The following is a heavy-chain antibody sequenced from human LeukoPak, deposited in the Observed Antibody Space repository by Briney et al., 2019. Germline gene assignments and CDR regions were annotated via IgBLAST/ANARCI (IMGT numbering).Heavy chain of an antibody. Sequence: ASVKVSCTASGYTFTSYSINWVRQATGPGLEWMGWMNPNSGNTGYAQKFQGRVTMTRNTSISTASMELSSLRSEDTAVYYCASRDFWSGLNYYGMDVWGQGTTVTVSS. J-gene: IGHJ6*02. V-gene: IGHV1-8*01. CDR3: ASRDFWSGLNYYGMDV. CDR1: GYTFTSYS. CDR2: MNPNSGNT. D-gene: IGHD3-3*01.